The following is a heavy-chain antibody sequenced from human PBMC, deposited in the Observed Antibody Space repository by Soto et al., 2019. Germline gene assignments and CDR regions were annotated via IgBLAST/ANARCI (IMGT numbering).Heavy chain of an antibody. CDR2: INPNSGGT. CDR3: ARGALRVVAGGVFDP. D-gene: IGHD6-19*01. CDR1: GYTFTTDG. J-gene: IGHJ5*02. Sequence: RVSCTTSGYTFTTDGISRVRQAPGQGLEWMGWINPNSGGTNYAQKFQGWVTMTRDTSISTAYMELSRLRSDDTAVYYWARGALRVVAGGVFDPWGQGTLVTVSS. V-gene: IGHV1-2*04.